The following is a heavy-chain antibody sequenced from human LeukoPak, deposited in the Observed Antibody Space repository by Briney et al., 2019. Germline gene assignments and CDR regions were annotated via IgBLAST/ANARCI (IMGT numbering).Heavy chain of an antibody. CDR1: GYTFTSYY. CDR3: AREVARGIAAAGTDDY. D-gene: IGHD6-13*01. Sequence: ASVKVSCKASGYTFTSYYMHWVRQAPGQGLEWMGIINPSGGSTSYAQKFQGRVTMTRDMSTGTVYMELSSLRSEDTAVYYCAREVARGIAAAGTDDYWGQGTLVTVSS. V-gene: IGHV1-46*01. J-gene: IGHJ4*02. CDR2: INPSGGST.